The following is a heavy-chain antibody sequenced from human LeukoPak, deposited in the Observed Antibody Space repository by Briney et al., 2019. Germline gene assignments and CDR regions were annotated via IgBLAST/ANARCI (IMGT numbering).Heavy chain of an antibody. J-gene: IGHJ6*02. CDR3: AKLAAGINYYGMDV. V-gene: IGHV3-9*01. CDR1: GFTFDDYA. Sequence: GRSLRLSCAASGFTFDDYAMHWVRQAPGKGLEWVSGISWNSGSIGYADSVKGRFTISRDNAKNSLYLQMNSLRAEDTALYYCAKLAAGINYYGMDVWGQGTTVTVSS. D-gene: IGHD6-13*01. CDR2: ISWNSGSI.